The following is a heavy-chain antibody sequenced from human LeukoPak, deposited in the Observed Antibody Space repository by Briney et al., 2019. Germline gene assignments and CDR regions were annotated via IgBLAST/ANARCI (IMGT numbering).Heavy chain of an antibody. CDR3: ARGLGVVTAQSEQPKPRYFDL. J-gene: IGHJ2*01. Sequence: ASVKVSCKASGYTFISYGISWVRQAPGQGLEWMGWISGYNGNTNYAQNLQGRVTMTTDTSTSTAYMEMRSLRSDDTAVYYCARGLGVVTAQSEQPKPRYFDLWGRGTQVTVSS. V-gene: IGHV1-18*01. CDR1: GYTFISYG. D-gene: IGHD2-21*02. CDR2: ISGYNGNT.